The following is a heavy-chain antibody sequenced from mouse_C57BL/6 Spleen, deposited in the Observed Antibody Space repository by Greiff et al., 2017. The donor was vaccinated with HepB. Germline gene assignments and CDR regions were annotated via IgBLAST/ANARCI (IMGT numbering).Heavy chain of an antibody. CDR1: GYTFPSYD. CDR2: IYPRDGST. V-gene: IGHV1-85*01. J-gene: IGHJ3*01. D-gene: IGHD3-2*02. CDR3: ARGNSQARPEFAY. Sequence: VQLQQSGPELVKPGASVKFSCKASGYTFPSYDINWVKQRPGKGREWVGWIYPRDGSTKYNEKFKGKATLTVDTSSRTAYMELHSLTSEDAAVYFGARGNSQARPEFAYWGQGTLVTVSA.